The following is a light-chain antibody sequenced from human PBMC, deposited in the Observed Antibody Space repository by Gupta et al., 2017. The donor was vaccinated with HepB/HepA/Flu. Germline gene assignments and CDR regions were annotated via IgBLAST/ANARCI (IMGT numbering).Light chain of an antibody. CDR2: DRN. V-gene: IGLV3-19*01. J-gene: IGLJ2*01. CDR1: RLRRYY. Sequence: SELTQDPAVSVAVGPTVRITCQGDRLRRYYASWYQQKPGQAPVLVIYDRNNRPSLIPDRFSVSSSVSTAALTITGAQAADDANYYCYSLDVSGNHLVFGGGTKLTVL. CDR3: YSLDVSGNHLV.